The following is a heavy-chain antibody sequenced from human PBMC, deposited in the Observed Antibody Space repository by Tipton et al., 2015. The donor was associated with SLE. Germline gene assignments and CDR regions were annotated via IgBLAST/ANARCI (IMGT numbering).Heavy chain of an antibody. J-gene: IGHJ6*02. D-gene: IGHD1-1*01. Sequence: TLSLTCTVSGASISSTDHYWGWIRQPPGRGLEWVGSINYGGITYYSPSLKSRVTIAVDTSQMQFSLRVSSVTAADTAVYYCARGATTWRGAVYGMDVWGQGTTVTVSS. CDR3: ARGATTWRGAVYGMDV. CDR1: GASISSTDHY. CDR2: INYGGIT. V-gene: IGHV4-39*07.